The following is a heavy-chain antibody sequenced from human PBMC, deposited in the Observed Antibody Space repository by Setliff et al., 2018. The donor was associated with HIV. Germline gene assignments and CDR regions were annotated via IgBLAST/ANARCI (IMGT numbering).Heavy chain of an antibody. CDR3: ARIPRRGRYCSGGSCYSRYGMDV. Sequence: PSETVSLTCAVYGGSFSGYYWSWIRQPPGKGLEWIGEINHSGSTNYNPSLKSRVTISVDTSKNQFSLKLSSVTAADTAVYYCARIPRRGRYCSGGSCYSRYGMDVWGQGTTVTVSS. J-gene: IGHJ6*02. V-gene: IGHV4-34*01. D-gene: IGHD2-15*01. CDR1: GGSFSGYY. CDR2: INHSGST.